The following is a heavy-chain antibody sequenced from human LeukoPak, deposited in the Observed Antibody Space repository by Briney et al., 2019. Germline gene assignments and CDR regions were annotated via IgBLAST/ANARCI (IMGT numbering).Heavy chain of an antibody. V-gene: IGHV4-61*01. CDR2: IYYNGST. D-gene: IGHD5-18*01. J-gene: IGHJ4*02. CDR1: GGSVGSGSYY. CDR3: AREGSYGGIDF. Sequence: SETLSLTCTVSGGSVGSGSYYWSWIRQPPGKGLEWVGYIYYNGSTTYNPSLKSRVTISADTSNNQFSLKLSSVTAADTAVYYCAREGSYGGIDFWGQGTLVTVSS.